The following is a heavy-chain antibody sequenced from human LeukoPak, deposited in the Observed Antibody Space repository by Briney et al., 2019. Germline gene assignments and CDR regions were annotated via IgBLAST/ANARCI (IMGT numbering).Heavy chain of an antibody. V-gene: IGHV4-38-2*01. D-gene: IGHD3-3*01. CDR3: ARLITIFGVVTDD. CDR2: IYHSGST. J-gene: IGHJ4*02. Sequence: KPSETLSLTCAVSGYSISSGYYWGWVRPPPREGLEWIGSIYHSGSTYYNPSLKSRVTISVDTSKNQFSLKLSSVTAADTAVYYCARLITIFGVVTDDWGQGTLVTVSS. CDR1: GYSISSGYY.